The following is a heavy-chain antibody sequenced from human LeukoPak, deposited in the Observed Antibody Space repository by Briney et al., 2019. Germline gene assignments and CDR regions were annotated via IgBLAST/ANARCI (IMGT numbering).Heavy chain of an antibody. D-gene: IGHD1-26*01. CDR3: ARPRFYSGSYSDWGY. V-gene: IGHV4-39*01. Sequence: SETLSLTCTVSGGSISSSSYYWGWIRQPPGKGLEWIGSIYYSGSTYYNPSLKSRVTISVDTSKNQFSLKLSSVTAADTAVYYCARPRFYSGSYSDWGYWGQGTLVTVSS. CDR2: IYYSGST. J-gene: IGHJ4*02. CDR1: GGSISSSSYY.